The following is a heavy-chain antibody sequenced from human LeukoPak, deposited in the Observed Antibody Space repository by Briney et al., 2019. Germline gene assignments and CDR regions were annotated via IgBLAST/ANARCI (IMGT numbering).Heavy chain of an antibody. D-gene: IGHD1-1*01. CDR3: AREVQLERQGVSWFDP. CDR2: ITSRGEST. CDR1: GFTFSIYA. V-gene: IGHV3-23*01. Sequence: GGSLGLSCAASGFTFSIYAMSWVRQAPGKGLQWVSSITSRGESTWYVDSVKGRFTITRDNSENTLYLQMHSLRAEDTAVYYCAREVQLERQGVSWFDPWGQGTLVTVSS. J-gene: IGHJ5*02.